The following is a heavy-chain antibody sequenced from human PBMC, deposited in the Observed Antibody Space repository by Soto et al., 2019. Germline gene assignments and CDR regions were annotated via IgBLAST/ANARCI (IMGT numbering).Heavy chain of an antibody. V-gene: IGHV4-31*02. CDR2: IYYGGNT. CDR1: SGSVTSGRFF. CDR3: ARSLPGGTIFYMDV. J-gene: IGHJ6*03. Sequence: QVQLRESGPGVVKPSETLSLSCSVSSGSVTSGRFFWSWVRQHPGKGLEWIGHIYYGGNTYYNPSLKSRVAMSVDTSKNRFSLTLSALTAADTAVYYCARSLPGGTIFYMDVWGEGTTVTVSS. D-gene: IGHD2-2*01.